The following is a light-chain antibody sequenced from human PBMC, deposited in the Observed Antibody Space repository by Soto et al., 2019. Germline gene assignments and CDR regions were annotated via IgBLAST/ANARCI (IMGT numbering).Light chain of an antibody. CDR1: QSISSW. CDR3: QQYNSYPT. J-gene: IGKJ1*01. Sequence: DIQMTQSPSTLSASVGDRVTIACRSSQSISSWLAWYQQKPGKAPNPLIYKASTLESGVPSRFSGSGSGTEFTLTISSLQPDDFATYYCQQYNSYPTFGQGTKVDIK. CDR2: KAS. V-gene: IGKV1-5*03.